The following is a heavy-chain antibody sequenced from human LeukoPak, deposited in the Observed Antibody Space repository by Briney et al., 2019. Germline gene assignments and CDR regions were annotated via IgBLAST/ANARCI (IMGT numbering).Heavy chain of an antibody. CDR2: INPTGGST. J-gene: IGHJ5*02. Sequence: ASVKVSCKASGGTFRSYAITWVRQAPGQGLEWMGLINPTGGSTGYAQKFQGRVTMTRDMSTSTDYMELSSLRSEDTAIYYCARDNSVEDNAWWFDPWGQGTLVTVSS. CDR1: GGTFRSYA. D-gene: IGHD4-23*01. V-gene: IGHV1-46*01. CDR3: ARDNSVEDNAWWFDP.